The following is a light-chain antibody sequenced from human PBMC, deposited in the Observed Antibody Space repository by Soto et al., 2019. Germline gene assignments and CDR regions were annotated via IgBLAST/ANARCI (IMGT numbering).Light chain of an antibody. CDR1: QSIISY. J-gene: IGKJ5*01. CDR2: AAS. CDR3: QQSYSTLIT. Sequence: DVQMTQSPSSLSASVGDRVTITCRASQSIISYLNWYQQKPGKAPKLLIYAASSLQSGVPSRFSGSGSGTDFTLTISSLKPEDFATYYCQQSYSTLITFGQGTRLEIK. V-gene: IGKV1-39*01.